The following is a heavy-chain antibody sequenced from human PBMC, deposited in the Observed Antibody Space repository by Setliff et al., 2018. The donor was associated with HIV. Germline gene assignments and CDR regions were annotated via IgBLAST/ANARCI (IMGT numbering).Heavy chain of an antibody. J-gene: IGHJ4*02. D-gene: IGHD4-17*01. CDR1: GFTFGDYV. CDR2: IRSKAYGGTT. V-gene: IGHV3-49*04. CDR3: ATPLMTTTVTKDH. Sequence: GGSLRLSCTASGFTFGDYVMSWVRQAPGKGLEWVGFIRSKAYGGTTEYAASVKGRFTVSRDDSKSIAYLQMNSLKTEDTAMYYCATPLMTTTVTKDHWGQGTLVTVSS.